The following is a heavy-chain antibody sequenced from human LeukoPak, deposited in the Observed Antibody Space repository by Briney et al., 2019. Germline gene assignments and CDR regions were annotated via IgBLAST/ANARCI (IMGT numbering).Heavy chain of an antibody. J-gene: IGHJ3*02. CDR1: GYTFTSYD. CDR3: AYFAGVNVPLWLGDDAFDI. CDR2: VNPNSGNT. Sequence: ASVKVSCKASGYTFTSYDINWVRQATGQGLEWMGWVNPNSGNTGYAQKFQGRVTMTRNTSISTAYMELSSLRSEDTAVYYCAYFAGVNVPLWLGDDAFDIWGQGTMVTVSS. V-gene: IGHV1-8*01. D-gene: IGHD3-10*01.